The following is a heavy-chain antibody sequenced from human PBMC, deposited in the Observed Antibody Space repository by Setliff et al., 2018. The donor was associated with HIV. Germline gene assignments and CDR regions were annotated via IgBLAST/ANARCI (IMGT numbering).Heavy chain of an antibody. Sequence: ASVKVSCKASGYTFTSYAMNWVRQAPGQGLEWMGWINTNTGNPTYAQGFTGRFVFSLDTSVSTAYLQISSLKAEDTAVYYCARDVYFTFSGEVIRHYLAVGGKGTTVTVSS. CDR3: ARDVYFTFSGEVIRHYLAV. J-gene: IGHJ6*03. V-gene: IGHV7-4-1*02. CDR1: GYTFTSYA. D-gene: IGHD3-3*01. CDR2: INTNTGNP.